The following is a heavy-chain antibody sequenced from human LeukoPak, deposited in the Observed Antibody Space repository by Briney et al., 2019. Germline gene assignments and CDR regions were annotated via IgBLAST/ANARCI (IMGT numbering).Heavy chain of an antibody. CDR3: ARGPVAVAGLDVGDC. CDR1: GYTFTSYA. CDR2: INAGNGNT. D-gene: IGHD6-19*01. V-gene: IGHV1-3*01. Sequence: ASVKVSCKASGYTFTSYAMHWVRQAPGQRLEWMGWINAGNGNTKYSQKFQGRVTITRDSSAGTAYMELSSLRSEDTAVYYCARGPVAVAGLDVGDCWGQGTLVTVSS. J-gene: IGHJ4*02.